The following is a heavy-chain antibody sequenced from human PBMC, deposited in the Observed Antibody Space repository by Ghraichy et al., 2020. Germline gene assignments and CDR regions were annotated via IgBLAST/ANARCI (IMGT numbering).Heavy chain of an antibody. J-gene: IGHJ4*02. Sequence: GKSLNISCAASGFTFSSYGMHWVRQAPGKGLEWVAVISYDGSNKYYADSVKGRFTFSRDNSKNTLYLQMNSLRAEDTAVYYCAKDGHYSSGWYYFDNWGQGTLVTVSS. V-gene: IGHV3-30*18. CDR2: ISYDGSNK. CDR1: GFTFSSYG. CDR3: AKDGHYSSGWYYFDN. D-gene: IGHD6-19*01.